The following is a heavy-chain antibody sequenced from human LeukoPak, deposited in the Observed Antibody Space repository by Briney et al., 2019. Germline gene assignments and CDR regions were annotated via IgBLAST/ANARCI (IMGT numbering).Heavy chain of an antibody. D-gene: IGHD3-22*01. CDR2: INHSGST. V-gene: IGHV4-34*01. CDR1: GGSFSGYY. J-gene: IGHJ5*02. CDR3: ARWSSNYYDTSGRRFDP. Sequence: SETLSLTCAVYGGSFSGYYWSWIRQPPGKGLEWIGGINHSGSTNYNPSLKSRVTISVDTSKNQFSLKLSSVTAADTAVYYCARWSSNYYDTSGRRFDPWGQGTLVTVSS.